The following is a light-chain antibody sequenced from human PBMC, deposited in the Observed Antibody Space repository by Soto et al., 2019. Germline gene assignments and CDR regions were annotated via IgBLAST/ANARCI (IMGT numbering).Light chain of an antibody. CDR3: QQYDKCPPYT. CDR1: QDIDNY. Sequence: IQMTQSPSSLSASAGDRVTITCQASQDIDNYLNWYQQKPGQAPKLLIYDAANLETGVPSRFSGRGSGTDFTFTIISLQPEDIATYYCQQYDKCPPYTFGQGTKLELK. J-gene: IGKJ2*01. CDR2: DAA. V-gene: IGKV1-33*01.